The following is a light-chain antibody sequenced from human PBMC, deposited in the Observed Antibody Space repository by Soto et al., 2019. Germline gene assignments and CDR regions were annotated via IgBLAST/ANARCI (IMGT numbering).Light chain of an antibody. Sequence: ESVLTQSPGTLSLSPGERSTLSCRASQSVSSNNLAWYQQRPGQAPRLLIYGASRRATGIPDRFGGSGSGTDFTVTTSRLEPEDFAVYHCQQFSRYQLTVVGGAKVDIK. V-gene: IGKV3-20*01. CDR2: GAS. CDR3: QQFSRYQLT. J-gene: IGKJ4*01. CDR1: QSVSSNN.